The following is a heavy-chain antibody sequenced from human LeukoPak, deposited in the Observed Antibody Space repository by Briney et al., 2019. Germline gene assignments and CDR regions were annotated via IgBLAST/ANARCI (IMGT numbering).Heavy chain of an antibody. CDR1: GYTFTSYY. CDR3: ARGTGNRYSSSWYASIIGKDWFDP. Sequence: GASVKVSCKASGYTFTSYYMHWVRQATGQGLEWMGWMNPNSGNTGYAQKFQGRVTMTRNTSISTAYMELSSLRSEDTAVYYCARGTGNRYSSSWYASIIGKDWFDPWGQGTLVTVSS. J-gene: IGHJ5*02. D-gene: IGHD6-13*01. CDR2: MNPNSGNT. V-gene: IGHV1-8*02.